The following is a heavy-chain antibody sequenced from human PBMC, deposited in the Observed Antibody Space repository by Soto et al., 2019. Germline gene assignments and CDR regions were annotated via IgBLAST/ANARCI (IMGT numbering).Heavy chain of an antibody. CDR1: GFTFSSYW. CDR3: ARNARRGINWCDP. Sequence: EVQLVESGGGLVQPGGSLRLSCAASGFTFSSYWMHWVRQAPGKGLVWVSRINSDGSSTSYAASVKGRFAISRDNAKTTLYLQMNSLRAEDTAVYDCARNARRGINWCDPWGQVTLVTFAS. CDR2: INSDGSST. D-gene: IGHD3-16*01. J-gene: IGHJ5*02. V-gene: IGHV3-74*01.